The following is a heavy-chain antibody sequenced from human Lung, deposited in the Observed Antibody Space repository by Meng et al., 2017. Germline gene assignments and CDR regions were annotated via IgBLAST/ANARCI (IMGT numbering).Heavy chain of an antibody. CDR1: GVSIRSCGYY. CDR2: IYYSGSP. CDR3: ARDRVGGTATQFDY. D-gene: IGHD1-26*01. Sequence: LRLRHAGPGLVNHTQTLSSTLIGAGVSIRSCGYYWSWIRQQTGKGLEWIASIYYSGSPYFSPSLKSLLTISVDTSQNQFSLNLNFVTAADTAVYYGARDRVGGTATQFDYWGQGTLVTVSS. V-gene: IGHV4-31*01. J-gene: IGHJ4*02.